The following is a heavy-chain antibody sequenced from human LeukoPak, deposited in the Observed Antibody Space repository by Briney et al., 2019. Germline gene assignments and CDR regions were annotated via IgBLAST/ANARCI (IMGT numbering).Heavy chain of an antibody. CDR1: GFTFSSYG. V-gene: IGHV3-33*01. CDR3: ARWSPYGGNPGY. Sequence: GGSLRLSCAASGFTFSSYGMHWVRQAPGKGLEWVAVIWYDGRNKFYADSLKGRFTISRDNSKNTLYLQINSLGAEDTAVYYCARWSPYGGNPGYWGQGTLVTVSS. D-gene: IGHD4-23*01. CDR2: IWYDGRNK. J-gene: IGHJ4*02.